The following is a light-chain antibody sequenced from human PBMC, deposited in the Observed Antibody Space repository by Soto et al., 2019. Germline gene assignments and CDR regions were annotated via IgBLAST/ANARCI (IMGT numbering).Light chain of an antibody. CDR2: DAS. CDR3: QQYSKWPLT. CDR1: QSIRSY. V-gene: IGKV3-15*01. J-gene: IGKJ4*01. Sequence: EIVLTQSPSTLSVSAGERLTLSCKASQSIRSYLAWYKQKPGQAPSLLCYDASTRATGIPARFSGRGSGTEFILTISSLQSEDFEVYSCQQYSKWPLTFGGGTKVDTK.